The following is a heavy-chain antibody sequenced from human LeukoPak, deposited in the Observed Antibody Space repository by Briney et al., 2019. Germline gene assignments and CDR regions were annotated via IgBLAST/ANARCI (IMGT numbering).Heavy chain of an antibody. V-gene: IGHV3-7*01. CDR2: IDQDGGGK. CDR3: ARGDWASFDY. Sequence: AGGSLRLSCAASGFTFSDYWMNWVRQAPGKGLEWVANIDQDGGGKYYLDSVKGRFTISRDNAKNSLYLQINSLRAEDTAVYYCARGDWASFDYWGQGSLLTVSS. CDR1: GFTFSDYW. J-gene: IGHJ4*02. D-gene: IGHD2-21*02.